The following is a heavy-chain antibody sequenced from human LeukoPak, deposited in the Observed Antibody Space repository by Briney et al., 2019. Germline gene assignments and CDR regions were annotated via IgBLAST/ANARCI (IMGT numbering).Heavy chain of an antibody. D-gene: IGHD6-6*01. CDR2: IYTGGTT. V-gene: IGHV3-66*01. CDR1: GFSVTSNH. J-gene: IGHJ4*02. CDR3: ARDSSSYYFDY. Sequence: AGGSLRLSCAASGFSVTSNHMNWVRQAPGKGPEWVSIIYTGGTTHYADSLNDRFTISRDDSINTLYLQMNSLRAEDTAVYYCARDSSSYYFDYWGQGTLVTVSS.